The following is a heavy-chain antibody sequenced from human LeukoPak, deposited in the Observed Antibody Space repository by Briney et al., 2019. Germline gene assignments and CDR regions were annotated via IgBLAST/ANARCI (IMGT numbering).Heavy chain of an antibody. Sequence: GGSLRLSCAPSGFAFSGSAMHWVRQASGKGLEWVGRIRSKANSYATAYAASVKGRFTISRDDSKDTAYLQMNSLKTEDTAVYYCATTSYDSSGYYINYWGQGTLVTVSS. J-gene: IGHJ4*02. CDR1: GFAFSGSA. CDR2: IRSKANSYAT. D-gene: IGHD3-22*01. V-gene: IGHV3-73*01. CDR3: ATTSYDSSGYYINY.